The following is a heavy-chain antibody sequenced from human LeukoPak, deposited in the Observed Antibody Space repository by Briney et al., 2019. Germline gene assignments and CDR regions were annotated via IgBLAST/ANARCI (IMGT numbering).Heavy chain of an antibody. Sequence: SQTLSLTCAISGDSVSSNSAAWNWIRPSPSRGLEWLGRPYYRSKWYNDYAVSVKSRITINPDTSKNQFSMQLNSVTPEDTAVYYCARNPYGWTYYYGSGSYYTFDYWGQGTLVTVSS. CDR3: ARNPYGWTYYYGSGSYYTFDY. D-gene: IGHD3-10*01. CDR1: GDSVSSNSAA. V-gene: IGHV6-1*01. J-gene: IGHJ4*02. CDR2: PYYRSKWYN.